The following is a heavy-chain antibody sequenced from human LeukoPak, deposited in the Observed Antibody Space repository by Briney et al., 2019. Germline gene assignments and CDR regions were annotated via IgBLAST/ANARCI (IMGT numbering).Heavy chain of an antibody. CDR1: GYTFSSYW. V-gene: IGHV3-74*01. D-gene: IGHD2-8*01. Sequence: ASVKVSCKASGYTFSSYWMHWVRQAPGKGLVWVPRINSDGSSTSYADSVKGRFTISRDNAKNTVYLQMNSLRAEDTAVYYCATSRTFDYWGQGTLVTVSS. J-gene: IGHJ4*02. CDR2: INSDGSST. CDR3: ATSRTFDY.